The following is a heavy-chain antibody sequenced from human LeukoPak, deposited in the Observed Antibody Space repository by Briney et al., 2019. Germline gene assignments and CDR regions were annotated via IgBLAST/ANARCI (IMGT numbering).Heavy chain of an antibody. CDR2: ISGSGGST. CDR1: GFTFSSYA. J-gene: IGHJ4*02. V-gene: IGHV3-23*01. CDR3: AREAPPHDTSDYDF. Sequence: PGGSLRLSCAASGFTFSSYAMSWVRQAPGKGLEWVSAISGSGGSTYYADSVKGRFTISRDNSKNTLYLQMNSLRDEDTAIYYCAREAPPHDTSDYDFWGQGTLVTVSS. D-gene: IGHD3-22*01.